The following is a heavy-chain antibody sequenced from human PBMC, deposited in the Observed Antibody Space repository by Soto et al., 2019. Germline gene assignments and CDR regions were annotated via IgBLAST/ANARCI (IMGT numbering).Heavy chain of an antibody. J-gene: IGHJ4*02. CDR1: VGSFSGYY. D-gene: IGHD3-9*01. V-gene: IGHV4-34*01. CDR2: INHSGSK. Sequence: QVQRQQWGAGLLKPSETLSLTCAVYVGSFSGYYWSWIRQPPGKGLEWIGEINHSGSKSYNPSLKSRVTISVDTSKHQFSLKLSSVTAADTYVYYCAIQAAPGVLRYPESYWGWGQGTLVTVSS. CDR3: AIQAAPGVLRYPESYWG.